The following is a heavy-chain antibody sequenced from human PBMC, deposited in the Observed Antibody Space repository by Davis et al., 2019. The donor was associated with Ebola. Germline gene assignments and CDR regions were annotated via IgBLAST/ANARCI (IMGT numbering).Heavy chain of an antibody. CDR2: ISSSSSYI. J-gene: IGHJ3*02. Sequence: GESLTLSCAASGFPFSSYSMNWVRQAPGKGLEWVSSISSSSSYIYYADSVKGRFTISRDNAKNSLYLQMNSLRAEDTAVYYCARLGYCSSTSCYFGAFDIWGQGTMVTVSS. CDR3: ARLGYCSSTSCYFGAFDI. CDR1: GFPFSSYS. D-gene: IGHD2-2*01. V-gene: IGHV3-21*01.